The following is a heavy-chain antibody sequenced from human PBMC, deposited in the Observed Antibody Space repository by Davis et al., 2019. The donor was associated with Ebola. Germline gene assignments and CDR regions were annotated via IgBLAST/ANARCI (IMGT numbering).Heavy chain of an antibody. CDR1: GGSFSGYY. Sequence: PSETLSLTCAVYGGSFSGYYWSWIRQPPGKGLEWIGEINHSGSTNYNPSLKSRVTISVDTSKNQFSLKLSSVTAADTAVYYCARETYYYDSSGQRFDAFDIWGQGTMVTVSS. CDR3: ARETYYYDSSGQRFDAFDI. CDR2: INHSGST. V-gene: IGHV4-34*01. D-gene: IGHD3-22*01. J-gene: IGHJ3*02.